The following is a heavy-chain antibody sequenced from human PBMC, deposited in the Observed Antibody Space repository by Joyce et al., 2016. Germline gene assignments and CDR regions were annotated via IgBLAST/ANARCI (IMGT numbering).Heavy chain of an antibody. D-gene: IGHD3-16*01. V-gene: IGHV3-13*05. J-gene: IGHJ3*02. CDR1: GFTFSAYE. CDR3: ARERGGGMSAFDI. CDR2: IGTAGDP. Sequence: EVQLVEAGGALVQPGGSLRLSCAASGFTFSAYEIHWVRQTTGKGLEWVSDIGTAGDPYYAGSVKGRFTISREKAKSSLFLQMNSLRAEDTAVYYCARERGGGMSAFDIWGQGTMVTVSS.